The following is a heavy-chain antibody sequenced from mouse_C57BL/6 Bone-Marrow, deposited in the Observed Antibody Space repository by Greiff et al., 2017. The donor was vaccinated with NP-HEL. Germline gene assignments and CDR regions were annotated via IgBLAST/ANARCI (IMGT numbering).Heavy chain of an antibody. CDR3: ARYDYGPWFAY. J-gene: IGHJ3*01. V-gene: IGHV1-69*01. Sequence: QVQLQQPGAELVMPGASVKLSCKASGYTFTSYWMHWVKQRPGQGLEWIGEIDPSDSYTNYNQKFKGKSTLTVDKSSSPAYMQLSSLTSEDSAVYYCARYDYGPWFAYWGQGTLVTVSA. CDR1: GYTFTSYW. CDR2: IDPSDSYT. D-gene: IGHD2-4*01.